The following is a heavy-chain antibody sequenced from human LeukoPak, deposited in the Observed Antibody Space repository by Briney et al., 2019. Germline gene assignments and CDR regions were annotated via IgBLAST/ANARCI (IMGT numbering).Heavy chain of an antibody. CDR2: ISAYNGNT. CDR1: GYTFTSYG. V-gene: IGHV1-18*01. J-gene: IGHJ5*02. CDR3: ARTRTGRFLEWFRDWFDP. D-gene: IGHD3-3*01. Sequence: ASVKVSCKASGYTFTSYGISWVRQAPGQGLEWMGWISAYNGNTNYAQKLQGRVTMTTDTSTSTAYMELRSLRSDDTAVYYCARTRTGRFLEWFRDWFDPWGQGTLVTVSS.